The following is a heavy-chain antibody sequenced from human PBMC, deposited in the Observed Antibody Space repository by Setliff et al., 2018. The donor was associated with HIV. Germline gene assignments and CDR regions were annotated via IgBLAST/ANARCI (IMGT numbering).Heavy chain of an antibody. V-gene: IGHV3-15*06. CDR3: TTYSSVYYHSDC. CDR2: IKSKSDGGAV. J-gene: IGHJ4*02. D-gene: IGHD3-22*01. CDR1: GFSFTSHA. Sequence: LRLSCTASGFSFTSHAMNWVRQAPGKGLEWVGRIKSKSDGGAVHYAAPVKGRFTISRDDSQDTLYLEMNSLANEDTAMYYCTTYSSVYYHSDCWGQGTLVTVSS.